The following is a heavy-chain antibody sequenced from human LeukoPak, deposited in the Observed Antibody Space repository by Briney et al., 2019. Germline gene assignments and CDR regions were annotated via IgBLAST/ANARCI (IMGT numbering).Heavy chain of an antibody. CDR2: IYPGDSDT. J-gene: IGHJ3*02. Sequence: PGESLKISCKGSGYSFTSYWIGWVRQMPGKGLEWMGIIYPGDSDTRYSPSFQGQVTISADKSISTAYLQWSSLKASDTAMYYCATSHEGDYDFWSGYFSGYAFDIWGQGTMVTVSS. D-gene: IGHD3-3*01. CDR3: ATSHEGDYDFWSGYFSGYAFDI. CDR1: GYSFTSYW. V-gene: IGHV5-51*01.